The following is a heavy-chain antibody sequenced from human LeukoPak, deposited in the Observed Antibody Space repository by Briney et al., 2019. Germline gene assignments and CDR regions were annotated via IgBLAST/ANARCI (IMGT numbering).Heavy chain of an antibody. CDR3: AREVAGSSFHFDN. D-gene: IGHD6-19*01. CDR2: AYYSGSN. J-gene: IGHJ4*02. CDR1: GASVSSPNYY. V-gene: IGHV4-61*01. Sequence: SETLSLTCNVSGASVSSPNYYWSWIRQPPGKRLEWLGNAYYSGSNNYNPSLKSRVTISIDTSKNKLSLKVTSLTAADTAVYYCAREVAGSSFHFDNWGQGARVTVSS.